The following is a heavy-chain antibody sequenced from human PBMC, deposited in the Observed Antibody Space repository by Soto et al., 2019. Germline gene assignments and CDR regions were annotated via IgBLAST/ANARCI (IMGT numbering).Heavy chain of an antibody. J-gene: IGHJ4*02. CDR1: GYTFTGYY. D-gene: IGHD2-2*01. V-gene: IGHV1-2*04. CDR2: INPNSGGT. CDR3: ARRGSSTSPYGDFDY. Sequence: ASVKVSCKASGYTFTGYYMHWVRQAPGQGLEWMGWINPNSGGTNYAQKFQGWVTMTRDTSISTAYMELSRLRSDDTAVYYCARRGSSTSPYGDFDYWGQGTLVTVSS.